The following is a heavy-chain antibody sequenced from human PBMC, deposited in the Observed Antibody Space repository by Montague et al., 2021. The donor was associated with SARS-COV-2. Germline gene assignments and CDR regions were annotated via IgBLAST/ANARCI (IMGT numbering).Heavy chain of an antibody. CDR1: GFSLDTRGAG. J-gene: IGHJ5*02. CDR3: AHREGDNNGYRWFDP. V-gene: IGHV2-5*01. D-gene: IGHD2-2*03. CDR2: IYWNYGN. Sequence: PALVKPTQTFTLICSFSGFSLDTRGAGVAWIRQPPGKALEWLGTIYWNYGNHYNSSLKSRLSTSKDTSKNQVVLILTDVDPADTATYFCAHREGDNNGYRWFDPWGQGTLVTVSS.